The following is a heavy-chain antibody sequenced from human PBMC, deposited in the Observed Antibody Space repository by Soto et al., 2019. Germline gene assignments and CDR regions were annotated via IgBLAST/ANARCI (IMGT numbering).Heavy chain of an antibody. Sequence: EVQLVESGGGLVQPGGSLRLSCAASGFTVSSNYMSWVRQAPGKGLEWVSVIYSGGSTYYADSVKGRFTISRDNSKNTLYLQMSSLRAGDTAVYYCARMGWWFGETCRTDAFDIWGQGTMVTVSS. CDR2: IYSGGST. CDR3: ARMGWWFGETCRTDAFDI. V-gene: IGHV3-66*01. CDR1: GFTVSSNY. J-gene: IGHJ3*02. D-gene: IGHD3-10*01.